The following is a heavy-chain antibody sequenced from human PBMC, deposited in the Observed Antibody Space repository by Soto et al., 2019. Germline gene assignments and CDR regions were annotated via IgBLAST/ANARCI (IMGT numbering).Heavy chain of an antibody. D-gene: IGHD5-12*01. J-gene: IGHJ3*02. CDR3: ARERVNGYDSAFDI. CDR2: ISAYNGST. CDR1: GGTFSSYA. Sequence: ASVKVSCKASGGTFSSYAISWVRQAPGQGLEWMGWISAYNGSTYYADSVKGRFTVSRDNSKNTLYLQMNSLRAEDTAVYYCARERVNGYDSAFDIWGQGTMVTVSS. V-gene: IGHV1-18*01.